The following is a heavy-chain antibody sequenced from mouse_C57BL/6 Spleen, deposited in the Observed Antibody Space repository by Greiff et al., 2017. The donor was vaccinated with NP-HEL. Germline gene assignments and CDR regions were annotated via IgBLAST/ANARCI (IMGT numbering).Heavy chain of an antibody. CDR1: GFSLSTFGMG. CDR3: ARMNYGSRAYFDY. V-gene: IGHV8-8*01. J-gene: IGHJ2*01. Sequence: QVTLKESGPGILQPSQTLSLTCSFSGFSLSTFGMGVGWIRQPSGKGLEWLAHIWWDDDKYYNPALKSRLTISKDTSTNRLFLKIANVDTADTATYYCARMNYGSRAYFDYWGQGTTLTVSS. D-gene: IGHD1-1*01. CDR2: IWWDDDK.